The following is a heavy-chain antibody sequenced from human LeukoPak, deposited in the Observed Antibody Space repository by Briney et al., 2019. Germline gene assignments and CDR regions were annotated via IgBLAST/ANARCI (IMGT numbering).Heavy chain of an antibody. CDR3: ARERVWRYCGGDSCGWFDP. Sequence: SETLSLTCTVSGGSISSGSHYWTWIRQPAGKGLEWIGRVYISGSTNYNPSLKSRVTISVDTSKNHFSLKLTSVTAADTAVYYCARERVWRYCGGDSCGWFDPWGQGTLVTVSS. CDR1: GGSISSGSHY. J-gene: IGHJ5*02. V-gene: IGHV4-61*02. CDR2: VYISGST. D-gene: IGHD2-21*02.